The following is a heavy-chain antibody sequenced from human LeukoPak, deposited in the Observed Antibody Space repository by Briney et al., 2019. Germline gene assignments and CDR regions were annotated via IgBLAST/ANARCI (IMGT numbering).Heavy chain of an antibody. CDR2: IIPIFGTA. Sequence: SVKVSCKASGGSFSSYAISWVRQAAGQWLEWMGGIIPIFGTANYAQKFQGRVTITADESTSTAYMELSSLRSEDTAVYYCARESGYQLLFVRTSPGADGMDVWGQGTTVTVSS. CDR1: GGSFSSYA. CDR3: ARESGYQLLFVRTSPGADGMDV. V-gene: IGHV1-69*13. J-gene: IGHJ6*02. D-gene: IGHD2-2*01.